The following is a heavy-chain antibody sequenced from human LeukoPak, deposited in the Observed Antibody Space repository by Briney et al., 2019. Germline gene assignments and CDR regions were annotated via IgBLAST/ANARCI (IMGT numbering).Heavy chain of an antibody. CDR3: ARGRRKSESRLGYYFDY. D-gene: IGHD6-19*01. V-gene: IGHV1-8*01. J-gene: IGHJ4*02. CDR1: GYTFTSYD. Sequence: ASVKVSCKASGYTFTSYDINWVRQATGQGLEWMGWMNPNSGNTGYAQKFQGRVTMTRNTSISTAYMELSSLRSEDTAVYYCARGRRKSESRLGYYFDYWGQGTLVTVSS. CDR2: MNPNSGNT.